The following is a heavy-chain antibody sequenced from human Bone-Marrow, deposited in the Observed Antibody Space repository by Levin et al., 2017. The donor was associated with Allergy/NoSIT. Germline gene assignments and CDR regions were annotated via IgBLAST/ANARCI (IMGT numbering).Heavy chain of an antibody. CDR2: IIPIFGTA. J-gene: IGHJ6*02. D-gene: IGHD6-13*01. V-gene: IGHV1-69*13. Sequence: SVKVSCKASGGTFSSYAISWVRQAPGQGLEWMGGIIPIFGTANYAQKFQGRVTITADESTSTAYMELSSLRSEDTAVYYCARGPVRDSSSYYYYYGMDVWGQGTTVTVSS. CDR1: GGTFSSYA. CDR3: ARGPVRDSSSYYYYYGMDV.